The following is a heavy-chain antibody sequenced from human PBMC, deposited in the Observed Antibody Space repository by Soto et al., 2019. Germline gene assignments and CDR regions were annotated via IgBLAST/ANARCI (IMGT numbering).Heavy chain of an antibody. CDR3: ARRDYYGSGSYSNLFDY. Sequence: QVQLVQSGAEVKKPGSSVKVSCKASGGTFSSYAISWVRQAPGQGLEWMGGIIPIFGTANYAQKFQGRVTITADESTSTAYMELSSLRSEDTAVYYCARRDYYGSGSYSNLFDYWGQGTLVTVSS. CDR2: IIPIFGTA. V-gene: IGHV1-69*01. CDR1: GGTFSSYA. D-gene: IGHD3-10*01. J-gene: IGHJ4*02.